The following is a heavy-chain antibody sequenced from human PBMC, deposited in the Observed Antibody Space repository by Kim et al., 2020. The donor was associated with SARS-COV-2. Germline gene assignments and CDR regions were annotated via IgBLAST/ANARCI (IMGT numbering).Heavy chain of an antibody. J-gene: IGHJ6*02. D-gene: IGHD3-10*01. CDR3: ARGTHLMVRGVFYYYYYGMDV. CDR1: GYTFTSYD. CDR2: MNPNSGNT. Sequence: ASVKVSCKASGYTFTSYDINWVRQATGQGLEWMGWMNPNSGNTGYAQKFQGRVTMTRNTSISTAYMELSSLRSEDTAVYYCARGTHLMVRGVFYYYYYGMDVWGQGTTVTVSS. V-gene: IGHV1-8*01.